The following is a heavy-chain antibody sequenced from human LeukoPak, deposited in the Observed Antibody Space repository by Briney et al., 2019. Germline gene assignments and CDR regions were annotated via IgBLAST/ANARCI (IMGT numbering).Heavy chain of an antibody. J-gene: IGHJ6*02. V-gene: IGHV3-11*01. CDR3: ARHDTAMATDYGMDV. CDR2: ISSRGSTI. D-gene: IGHD5-18*01. Sequence: GGSLRLSCVASGVTPSNYAMSWARQAPGKGLEWVSYISSRGSTIYYADSVKGRFTISRDNAKNSLYLQMNSLRAEDTAVYYCARHDTAMATDYGMDVWGQGTTVTVSS. CDR1: GVTPSNYA.